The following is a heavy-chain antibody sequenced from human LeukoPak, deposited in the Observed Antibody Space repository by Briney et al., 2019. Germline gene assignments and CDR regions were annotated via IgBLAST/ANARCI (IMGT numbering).Heavy chain of an antibody. CDR3: ARERILRYFDWYNMGYYYYGMDV. J-gene: IGHJ6*02. CDR1: GGSFSGYY. D-gene: IGHD3-9*01. Sequence: SETLSLTCAVYGGSFSGYYWSWIRQPPGKGLEWIGEINHSGSTNYNPSLKSRVTISVDTSKNQFSLKLSSVTAADTAAYYCARERILRYFDWYNMGYYYYGMDVWGQGTTVTVSS. CDR2: INHSGST. V-gene: IGHV4-34*01.